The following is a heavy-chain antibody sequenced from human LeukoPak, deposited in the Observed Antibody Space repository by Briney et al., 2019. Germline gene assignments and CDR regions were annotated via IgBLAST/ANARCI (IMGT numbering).Heavy chain of an antibody. D-gene: IGHD3-10*01. CDR2: ISSSSSYI. CDR1: GFTFSSYS. V-gene: IGHV3-21*01. J-gene: IGHJ5*02. Sequence: GGSLRLSCAASGFTFSSYSMNWVRQAPGKGLEWVSSISSSSSYIYYAGSVKGRFTISRDNAKNSLYLQMNSLRAEDTAVYYCARTPNSYYYGSGSYSFDPWGQGTLVTVSS. CDR3: ARTPNSYYYGSGSYSFDP.